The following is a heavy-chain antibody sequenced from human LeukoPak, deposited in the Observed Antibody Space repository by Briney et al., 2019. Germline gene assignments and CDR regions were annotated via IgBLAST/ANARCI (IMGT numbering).Heavy chain of an antibody. Sequence: GASVKVSCKASGYTFTSYGISWVRQAPGQGLEWMGWISAYNGNTNYAQKLQGRVTMTTDTSTSTAYMELRSLRSDDTAVYYCARDEPQHYDILTRYHDAFDIWGQGTMVTVSS. J-gene: IGHJ3*02. V-gene: IGHV1-18*04. CDR3: ARDEPQHYDILTRYHDAFDI. CDR1: GYTFTSYG. CDR2: ISAYNGNT. D-gene: IGHD3-9*01.